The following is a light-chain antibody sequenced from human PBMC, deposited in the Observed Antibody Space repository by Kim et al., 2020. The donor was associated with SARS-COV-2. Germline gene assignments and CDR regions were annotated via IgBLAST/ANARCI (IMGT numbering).Light chain of an antibody. CDR3: QTWGTSTDVV. J-gene: IGLJ2*01. V-gene: IGLV4-69*01. Sequence: SVKLTCTLSSGHSSYAIAWQQQQPEKGPRYLMKLNSDGSHSKGDGIPDRFSGSSSGAERYLTISSLQAEDEADYDCQTWGTSTDVVFGGGTQLTVL. CDR2: LNSDGSH. CDR1: SGHSSYA.